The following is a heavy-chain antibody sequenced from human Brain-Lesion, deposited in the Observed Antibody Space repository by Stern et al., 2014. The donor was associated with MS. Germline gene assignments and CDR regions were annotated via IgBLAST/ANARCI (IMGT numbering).Heavy chain of an antibody. CDR2: IFNSGST. V-gene: IGHV4-61*02. D-gene: IGHD2-2*01. J-gene: IGHJ6*02. Sequence: VQLVESGPGLVKPSQTLSLSCTVSGGSISSGGYYWSWIRQPAGKGLEWIGRIFNSGSTSYNPSLKSGVTISIATSKNQFSLRLNPMTAADTAVYYCARGRVVPGFQYYATDVWGQGTTVIVSS. CDR3: ARGRVVPGFQYYATDV. CDR1: GGSISSGGYY.